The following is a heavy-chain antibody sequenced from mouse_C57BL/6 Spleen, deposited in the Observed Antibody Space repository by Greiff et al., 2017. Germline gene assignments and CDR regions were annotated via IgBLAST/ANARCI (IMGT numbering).Heavy chain of an antibody. CDR2: IYPSDSET. V-gene: IGHV1-61*01. CDR3: ARSYIYYDYDGVFDY. J-gene: IGHJ2*01. D-gene: IGHD2-4*01. Sequence: QVQLQQPGAELVRPGSSVKLSCKASGYTFTSYWMDWVKQRPGQGLEWIGNIYPSDSETHYNQKFKDKATLTVDKSSSTAYMQLSSLTSEDSAVYYCARSYIYYDYDGVFDYWGQGTTLTVSS. CDR1: GYTFTSYW.